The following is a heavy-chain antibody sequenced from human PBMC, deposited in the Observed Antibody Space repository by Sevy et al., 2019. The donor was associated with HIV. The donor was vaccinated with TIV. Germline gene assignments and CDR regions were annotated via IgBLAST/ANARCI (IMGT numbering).Heavy chain of an antibody. D-gene: IGHD6-13*01. CDR2: IRYDGSNK. J-gene: IGHJ1*01. Sequence: GGSLRLSCAASGFTFSSYGMHWVRQAPGKGLEWVAFIRYDGSNKYYADSVKGRFTISRDNSKNTLYLQMNSLRAEDTAVYYCAKEDSSSFVEYFEHWGQGTLVTVSS. V-gene: IGHV3-30*02. CDR3: AKEDSSSFVEYFEH. CDR1: GFTFSSYG.